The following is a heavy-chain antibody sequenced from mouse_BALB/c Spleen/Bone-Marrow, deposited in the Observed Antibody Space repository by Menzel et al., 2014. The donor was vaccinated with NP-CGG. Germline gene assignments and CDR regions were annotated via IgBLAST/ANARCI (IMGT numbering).Heavy chain of an antibody. CDR3: AREARTGAWIAY. CDR2: IVPRSDYT. Sequence: QVQLTESGAELASPGASVKMSCKASGSPFPSYTMQWIRQRPGQGLEWIGYIVPRSDYTNYNQNFKDKATLAADKSSSTAYMQLNSLTSEDFAVYYCAREARTGAWIAYWGQGTLVTVSA. D-gene: IGHD4-1*01. CDR1: GSPFPSYT. J-gene: IGHJ3*01. V-gene: IGHV1-4*01.